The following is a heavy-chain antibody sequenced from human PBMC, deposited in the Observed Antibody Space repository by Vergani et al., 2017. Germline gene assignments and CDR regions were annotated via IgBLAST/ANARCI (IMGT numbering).Heavy chain of an antibody. CDR3: VRVPLIRRGSGNYGINNYHGMDV. J-gene: IGHJ6*02. CDR2: VNQDGSEK. V-gene: IGHV3-7*01. CDR1: GFIPSSYW. Sequence: EGQLVESGGDWVQRGGSLRLSCAASGFIPSSYWMSWVRQAPGKGLEWVANVNQDGSEKYYVDSVRGRFTISRDNAKNSIYLQMNSLGAEDTAVYFCVRVPLIRRGSGNYGINNYHGMDVWGQGTTVIVSS. D-gene: IGHD3-10*01.